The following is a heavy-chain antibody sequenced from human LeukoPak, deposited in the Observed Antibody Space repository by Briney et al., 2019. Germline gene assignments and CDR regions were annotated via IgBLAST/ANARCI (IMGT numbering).Heavy chain of an antibody. J-gene: IGHJ6*03. CDR1: GFTFSSYG. V-gene: IGHV3-7*02. Sequence: PGGSLRLSCAESGFTFSSYGMHWVRQDPGKGLEWVANIKQDGSEKYYMDSVKGRFTISRDNAKNSLYLQMNSLRAEDTAVYYCARGKAAAGTWDYYYYYMDVWDKGTTVTISS. CDR3: ARGKAAAGTWDYYYYYMDV. D-gene: IGHD6-13*01. CDR2: IKQDGSEK.